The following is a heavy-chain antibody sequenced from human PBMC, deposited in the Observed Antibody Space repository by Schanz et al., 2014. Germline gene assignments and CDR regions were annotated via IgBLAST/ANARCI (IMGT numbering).Heavy chain of an antibody. V-gene: IGHV3-48*01. CDR2: TGPYGKTI. Sequence: EVQLVESGGGLVQPGGSLRLSCAASGFTFSSHSMHWVRQAPGKGPEWISYTGPYGKTIYYADSVKGRFTISRDNSKNTLYLQMNSLRAEDTAVYYCAKTPREYCNYDNCPNWFDSWGQGTLVTASS. D-gene: IGHD2-15*01. CDR3: AKTPREYCNYDNCPNWFDS. CDR1: GFTFSSHS. J-gene: IGHJ5*01.